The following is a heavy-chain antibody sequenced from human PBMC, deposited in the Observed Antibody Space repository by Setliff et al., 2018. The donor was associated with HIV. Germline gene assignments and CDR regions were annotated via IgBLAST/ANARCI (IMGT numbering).Heavy chain of an antibody. J-gene: IGHJ3*02. V-gene: IGHV1-8*03. Sequence: GASVKVSCKASGYTFTKYDINWVRQATGQGLEWMGWMNPDSGNTGSAQNFQGRLTITWNTSISTAYMELSRLRSDDSAVYYCARLPFITIFGVLNGDDGFDIWGQGTMVTVSS. CDR1: GYTFTKYD. D-gene: IGHD3-3*01. CDR3: ARLPFITIFGVLNGDDGFDI. CDR2: MNPDSGNT.